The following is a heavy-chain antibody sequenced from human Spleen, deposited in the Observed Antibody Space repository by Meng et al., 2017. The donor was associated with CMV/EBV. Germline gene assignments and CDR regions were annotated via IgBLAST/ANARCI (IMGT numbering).Heavy chain of an antibody. D-gene: IGHD3-3*01. Sequence: SETLSLTCTVSGGSIRSSSFYWGWIRQPPGKGLEWIGTVSYSGYPYYNPSLKSRVSISADTSKNHFSLKLSSVTAADTAVYYCARAQDIDYYDFWKRAFDIWGQGTMVTVSS. CDR3: ARAQDIDYYDFWKRAFDI. J-gene: IGHJ3*02. CDR2: VSYSGYP. CDR1: GGSIRSSSFY. V-gene: IGHV4-39*07.